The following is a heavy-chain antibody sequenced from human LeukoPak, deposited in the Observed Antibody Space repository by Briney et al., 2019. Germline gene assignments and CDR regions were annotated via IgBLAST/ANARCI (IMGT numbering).Heavy chain of an antibody. J-gene: IGHJ4*02. V-gene: IGHV1-18*04. Sequence: ASVKVSCKASGYTFTGYYMHWVRQAPGQGLEWMGWISAYNGNTNYAQKLQGRVTMTTDTSTSTAYMELRSLRSDDTAVYYCARDSRGYSSSWYVDYWGQGTLVTVSS. CDR2: ISAYNGNT. CDR1: GYTFTGYY. D-gene: IGHD6-13*01. CDR3: ARDSRGYSSSWYVDY.